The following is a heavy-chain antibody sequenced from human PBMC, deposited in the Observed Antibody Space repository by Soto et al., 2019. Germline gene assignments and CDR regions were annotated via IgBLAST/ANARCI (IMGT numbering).Heavy chain of an antibody. D-gene: IGHD2-2*01. CDR2: TYYRSKWYN. V-gene: IGHV6-1*01. J-gene: IGHJ6*03. CDR3: ARAVVPAARALSYYSTDV. Sequence: SQTLSLTCAISGDSVSSNSAAWNWIRQSPSRGPEWLGRTYYRSKWYNDYAVSVKSRITINPDTSKNQFSPQLNSVTPEDTAVYYCARAVVPAARALSYYSTDVWGKGPTVTVSS. CDR1: GDSVSSNSAA.